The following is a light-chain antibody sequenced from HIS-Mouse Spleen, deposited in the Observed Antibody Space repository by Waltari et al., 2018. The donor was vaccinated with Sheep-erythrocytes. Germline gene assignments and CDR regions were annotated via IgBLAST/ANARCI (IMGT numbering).Light chain of an antibody. J-gene: IGLJ3*02. CDR1: SSDVGSYNL. Sequence: QSALTQPASVSGSPGQSITIPCTGTSSDVGSYNLVSSYQQHPGKAPKLMIYEGSKRPSGVSNCFSGSKSGNTASLTISGLQAEDEADYYCCSYAGSSTPWVFGGGTKLTVL. CDR2: EGS. CDR3: CSYAGSSTPWV. V-gene: IGLV2-23*01.